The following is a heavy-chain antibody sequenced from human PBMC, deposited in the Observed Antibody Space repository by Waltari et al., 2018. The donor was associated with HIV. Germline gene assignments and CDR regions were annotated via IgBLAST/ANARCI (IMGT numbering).Heavy chain of an antibody. Sequence: EVQLVETGGGLIQPGGSLRLSCAASGLSVSGNYMNWVRQAPGKGLEGGSVIYRSGDAYYADCVKGRFTISRDNSKNTLYLQMNSRRAEDTAVYYCARVRSIMGRFLGFDYWGQGTLVTVSS. CDR2: IYRSGDA. D-gene: IGHD3-3*02. V-gene: IGHV3-53*02. CDR3: ARVRSIMGRFLGFDY. CDR1: GLSVSGNY. J-gene: IGHJ4*02.